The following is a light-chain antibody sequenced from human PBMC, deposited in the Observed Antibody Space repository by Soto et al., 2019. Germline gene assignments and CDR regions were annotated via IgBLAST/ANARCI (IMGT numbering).Light chain of an antibody. CDR1: QNVGGY. CDR3: QQRNSWPLT. CDR2: DAS. V-gene: IGKV3-11*01. J-gene: IGKJ4*01. Sequence: EIVLTQSPATPSLSPGERATLSCRASQNVGGYLAWYQQKPGQAPRLLISDASNRAAGIPARFSGIGSGTDFTLTISSLEPEDFAVYYCQQRNSWPLTFGGGTKVEIK.